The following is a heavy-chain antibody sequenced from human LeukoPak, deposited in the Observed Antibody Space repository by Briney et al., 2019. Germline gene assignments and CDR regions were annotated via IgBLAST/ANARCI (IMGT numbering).Heavy chain of an antibody. V-gene: IGHV3-9*01. J-gene: IGHJ4*02. Sequence: GGSLRLSCAASGFTFDVYAMHWVRQAPGKGLEWVSGISWYSGSIGYADSVKGRFTISRDNAKNSLYLQMNSLRAEDTALYYCAKEMATTPCFDYWGQGTLVTVSS. CDR2: ISWYSGSI. D-gene: IGHD5-24*01. CDR1: GFTFDVYA. CDR3: AKEMATTPCFDY.